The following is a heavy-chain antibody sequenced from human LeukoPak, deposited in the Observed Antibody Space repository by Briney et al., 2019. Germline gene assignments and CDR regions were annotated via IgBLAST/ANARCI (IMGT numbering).Heavy chain of an antibody. CDR1: GVSFSGYY. J-gene: IGHJ6*02. Sequence: SETLSLTCAVYGVSFSGYYWSWIRQPPGKGLEWIGEINHSGSTNYNPSLKSRVTISVDTSKNQFSLKLSSVTAADTAVYYCARWGVPAAVGAYYYYGMDVWGQGTTVTVSS. CDR3: ARWGVPAAVGAYYYYGMDV. D-gene: IGHD2-2*01. V-gene: IGHV4-34*01. CDR2: INHSGST.